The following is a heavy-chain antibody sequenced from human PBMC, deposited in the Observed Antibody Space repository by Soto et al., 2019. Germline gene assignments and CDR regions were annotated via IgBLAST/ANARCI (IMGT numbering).Heavy chain of an antibody. D-gene: IGHD3-10*01. V-gene: IGHV3-23*01. Sequence: GGSLRLSCVASGFTFSSYAMSWVRQAPGKGLEWVSTISGSGGSTYYADSVKGRFTISRDNSKNTLYLQMNSLRAEDTAVYYCAKDGTANYGSGSYADYWGQGTLVTVSS. CDR1: GFTFSSYA. CDR2: ISGSGGST. J-gene: IGHJ4*02. CDR3: AKDGTANYGSGSYADY.